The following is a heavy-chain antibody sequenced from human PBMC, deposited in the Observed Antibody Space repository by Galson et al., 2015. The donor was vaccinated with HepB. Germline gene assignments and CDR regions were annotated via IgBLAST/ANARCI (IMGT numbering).Heavy chain of an antibody. D-gene: IGHD6-19*01. CDR1: GFTSSRYG. V-gene: IGHV3-30*03. CDR2: ISYDGSNK. CDR3: ASSIAVAGTPQDY. Sequence: SLRLSCAASGFTSSRYGMHWVRQAPGKGLEWVAVISYDGSNKYYADSVKGRFTISRDNSKNTLYLQMNSLRAEDTAVYYCASSIAVAGTPQDYWGQGTLVTVSS. J-gene: IGHJ4*02.